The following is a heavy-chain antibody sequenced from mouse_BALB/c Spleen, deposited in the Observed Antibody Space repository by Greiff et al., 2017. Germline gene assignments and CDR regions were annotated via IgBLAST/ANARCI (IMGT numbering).Heavy chain of an antibody. D-gene: IGHD1-1*01. J-gene: IGHJ1*01. CDR1: GFTFSSYA. V-gene: IGHV5-9-4*01. CDR2: ISSGGSYT. Sequence: EVKVVESGGGLVKPGGSLKLSCAASGFTFSSYAMSWVRQSPEKRLEWVAEISSGGSYTYYPDTVTGRFTISRDNAKNTLYLEMSSLRSEDTAMYYCARDPPITTERYFDVWGAGTTVTVSS. CDR3: ARDPPITTERYFDV.